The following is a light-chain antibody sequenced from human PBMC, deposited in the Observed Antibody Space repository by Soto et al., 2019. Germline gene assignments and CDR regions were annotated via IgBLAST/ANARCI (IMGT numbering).Light chain of an antibody. CDR1: QGIRND. CDR2: AAS. Sequence: DIQMTQSPSSLSASVGDRVTINCRASQGIRNDLAWYQQKPENAPRRLISAASSLQSGVPSRFSGSGSGTEFPLTISRLHPEDVATYYCPQHERYPRTFGQGTKVE. J-gene: IGKJ1*01. V-gene: IGKV1-17*01. CDR3: PQHERYPRT.